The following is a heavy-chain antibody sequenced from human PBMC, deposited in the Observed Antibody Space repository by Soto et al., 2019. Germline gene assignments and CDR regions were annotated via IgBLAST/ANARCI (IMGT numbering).Heavy chain of an antibody. CDR1: GGSFSGYY. V-gene: IGHV4-34*01. Sequence: QVQLQQWGAGLLKPSETLSLTCAVYGGSFSGYYWSWIRQPPGKGLEWIGEINHSGSTTYNPSLKSRVTISVDTSKNQFSLKLSSVTAADTAVYYCARGGEYGRLSGQGAVTAGYFDYWGQGTLVTVFS. D-gene: IGHD2-15*01. J-gene: IGHJ4*02. CDR3: ARGGEYGRLSGQGAVTAGYFDY. CDR2: INHSGST.